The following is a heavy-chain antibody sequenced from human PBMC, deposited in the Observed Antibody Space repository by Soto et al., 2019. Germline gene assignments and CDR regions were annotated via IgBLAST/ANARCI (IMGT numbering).Heavy chain of an antibody. CDR2: IYYSGST. Sequence: QLQLQESGPGLVKPSETLSLTCTVSGGSISSSSYFWGWIRQPPGKGLEWIGSIYYSGSTYYNPSLTSRVTLSADTSIHQFSLQLSSAAAAATALYYCAIHVHGLRYFDYFDYFAYCGQGTLVTVSS. CDR1: GGSISSSSYF. V-gene: IGHV4-39*01. J-gene: IGHJ4*02. CDR3: AIHVHGLRYFDYFDYFAY. D-gene: IGHD3-9*01.